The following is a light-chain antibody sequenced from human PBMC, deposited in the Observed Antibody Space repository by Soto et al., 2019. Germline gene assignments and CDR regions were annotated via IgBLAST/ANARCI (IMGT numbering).Light chain of an antibody. V-gene: IGKV1-39*01. CDR2: GAS. CDR3: KQSYSTPT. CDR1: QSIGTY. J-gene: IGKJ1*01. Sequence: DIQVTHSPSSLSASVLDIVTITFRASQSIGTYLNWYHQKPGKAPQLLIYGASTLQSGVPSRFSASGSGTHFTLTINSLQPEDFGTYSCKQSYSTPTFGQGTKVDIK.